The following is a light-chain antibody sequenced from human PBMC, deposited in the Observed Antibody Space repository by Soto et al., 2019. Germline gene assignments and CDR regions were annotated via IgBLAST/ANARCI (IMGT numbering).Light chain of an antibody. CDR2: AAS. CDR1: ETINNY. J-gene: IGKJ1*01. V-gene: IGKV1-39*01. Sequence: DIRMTQSPSSLSVSVGDGVTITCRASETINNYLNWYQQKPGRAPKLLIHAASTLQSGVPSRFSGSGSGTDFTLTISSLQPEDFATYFCQQSYTTPWTFGLGTKVDIK. CDR3: QQSYTTPWT.